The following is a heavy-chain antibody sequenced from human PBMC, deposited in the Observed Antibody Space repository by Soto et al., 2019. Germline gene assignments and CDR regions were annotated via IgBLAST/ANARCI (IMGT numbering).Heavy chain of an antibody. CDR1: GGSFSGYY. J-gene: IGHJ2*01. CDR2: INHSGST. CDR3: AREPDYGGDYWYFYL. D-gene: IGHD4-17*01. V-gene: IGHV4-34*01. Sequence: SGTLSLTCAVYGGSFSGYYWSWIRQPPGKGLEWIGEINHSGSTKYNPSLKSRVTISVDTSKNQFSLKLSFVTAADTAVYYCAREPDYGGDYWYFYLCGRATLVSVSS.